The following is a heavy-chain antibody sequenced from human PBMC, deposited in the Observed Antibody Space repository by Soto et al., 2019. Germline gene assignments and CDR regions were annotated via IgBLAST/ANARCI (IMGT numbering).Heavy chain of an antibody. CDR3: AREQQQLVYNYLDY. V-gene: IGHV4-31*03. Sequence: SETLSLTCTASGGSISSGVYYWSWIRQHPGKGLEWIGYIYYSGSTYYNPSLKGRVTISVDTSKNQFSLKLSSVTVADTAVYYCAREQQQLVYNYLDYWGQGTLVTVSS. D-gene: IGHD6-13*01. CDR2: IYYSGST. CDR1: GGSISSGVYY. J-gene: IGHJ4*02.